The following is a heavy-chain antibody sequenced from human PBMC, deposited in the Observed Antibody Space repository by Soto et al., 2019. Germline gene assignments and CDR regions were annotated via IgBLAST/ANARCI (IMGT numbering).Heavy chain of an antibody. V-gene: IGHV5-51*01. J-gene: IGHJ5*02. Sequence: PGESLKISCKGSGYSFTSYWIGWVRQMPGKGLEWMGIIYPGDSDTRYSPSFQGRVTISADKSISTAYLQWSSLKASDTAMYYCARSAAVTCLSYYYGSGSYCPFDPWGQGTLVTVSS. CDR3: ARSAAVTCLSYYYGSGSYCPFDP. CDR1: GYSFTSYW. CDR2: IYPGDSDT. D-gene: IGHD3-10*01.